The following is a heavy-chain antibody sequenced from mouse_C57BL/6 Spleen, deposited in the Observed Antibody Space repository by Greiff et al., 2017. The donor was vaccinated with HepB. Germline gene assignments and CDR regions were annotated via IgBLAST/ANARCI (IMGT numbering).Heavy chain of an antibody. V-gene: IGHV1-26*01. CDR3: ARWDYDGYVGAY. Sequence: EVQLQQSGPELVKPGASVKISCKASGYTFTDYYMNWVKQSHGKSLEWIGDINPNNGGTSYNQKFKGKATLTVDKSSSTAYMELRSLTSEDSAVYYCARWDYDGYVGAYWGQGTLVTVSA. CDR1: GYTFTDYY. D-gene: IGHD2-3*01. CDR2: INPNNGGT. J-gene: IGHJ3*01.